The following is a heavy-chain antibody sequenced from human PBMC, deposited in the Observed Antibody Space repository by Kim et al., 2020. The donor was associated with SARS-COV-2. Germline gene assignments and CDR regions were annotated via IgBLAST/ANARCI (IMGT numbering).Heavy chain of an antibody. CDR3: TRIRGGFYYVMGV. Sequence: FAAPVKGRFTISRDDSINTLYLQLSSLQTADTAVYYCTRIRGGFYYVMGVWGQGTTVTVSS. D-gene: IGHD3-16*01. V-gene: IGHV3-15*01. J-gene: IGHJ6*02.